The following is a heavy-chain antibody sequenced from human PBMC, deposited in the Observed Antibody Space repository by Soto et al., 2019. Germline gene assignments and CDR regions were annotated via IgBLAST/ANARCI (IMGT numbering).Heavy chain of an antibody. Sequence: PGGSLRLSCAACGFSVSSYSIIWVRQAPGKGLEWVSSMGGRGGSTYYADSVKGRFTISRDNSKNTVYLQMNSLRVEDTAVYYCAKQGDYDFWSSSNNWLDPWGQGTLVTVSS. CDR2: MGGRGGST. CDR3: AKQGDYDFWSSSNNWLDP. V-gene: IGHV3-23*01. D-gene: IGHD3-3*01. J-gene: IGHJ5*02. CDR1: GFSVSSYS.